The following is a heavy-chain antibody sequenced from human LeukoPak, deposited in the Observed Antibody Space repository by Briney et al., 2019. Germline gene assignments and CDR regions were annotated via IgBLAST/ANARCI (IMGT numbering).Heavy chain of an antibody. CDR2: IRYDGSNK. D-gene: IGHD2-2*01. Sequence: GGSLRLSCAASGFTFSSYGMHWVRQAPGKGLEWVAFIRYDGSNKYYADSVKGRFIISRDNSKNTLYLQMNSLRAEDTAVYYCAKISRYCSSTSCPYDAFDIWGQGTMVTVSS. J-gene: IGHJ3*02. CDR3: AKISRYCSSTSCPYDAFDI. V-gene: IGHV3-30*02. CDR1: GFTFSSYG.